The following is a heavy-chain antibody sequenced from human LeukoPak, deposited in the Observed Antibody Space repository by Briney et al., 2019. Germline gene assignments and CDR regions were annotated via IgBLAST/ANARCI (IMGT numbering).Heavy chain of an antibody. D-gene: IGHD2-2*01. CDR3: ARDWVVPAAIDY. CDR1: GGSLSGYY. CDR2: INHSGSS. Sequence: SETLSLTCGVYGGSLSGYYWTWIRQPPGKGLEWIGEINHSGSSDYNPSLKSRVTISVDISKNQFSLKLSSVTAADTAVYYCARDWVVPAAIDYWGQGTLVTVSS. V-gene: IGHV4-34*01. J-gene: IGHJ4*02.